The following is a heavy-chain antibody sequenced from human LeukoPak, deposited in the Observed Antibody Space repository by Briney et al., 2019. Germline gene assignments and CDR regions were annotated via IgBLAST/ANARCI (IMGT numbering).Heavy chain of an antibody. Sequence: SVKVSCKASGGTFSSYAISWVRQAPGQGLEWMGGIIPIFGTANYAQKFQGRVTITADESTSTAYMELSSLRSEDTAVYYCAGVTYYYDSSGYYSNYYYYGMDVWGQGTTVTVSS. CDR1: GGTFSSYA. J-gene: IGHJ6*02. V-gene: IGHV1-69*13. CDR2: IIPIFGTA. CDR3: AGVTYYYDSSGYYSNYYYYGMDV. D-gene: IGHD3-22*01.